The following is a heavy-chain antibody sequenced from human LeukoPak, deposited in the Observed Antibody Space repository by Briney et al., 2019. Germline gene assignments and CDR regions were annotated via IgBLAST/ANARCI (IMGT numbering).Heavy chain of an antibody. CDR2: ISYDGSNK. CDR3: ARDCSSTSCYDGAFDI. D-gene: IGHD2-2*01. J-gene: IGHJ3*02. Sequence: RPGGSLRLSCAASGFTFSSYAMHWVRQAPGKGLEWVAVISYDGSNKYYADSVKGRFTISRDNAKNSLYLQMNSLRAEDTAVYYCARDCSSTSCYDGAFDIWGQGTMVTVSS. CDR1: GFTFSSYA. V-gene: IGHV3-30-3*01.